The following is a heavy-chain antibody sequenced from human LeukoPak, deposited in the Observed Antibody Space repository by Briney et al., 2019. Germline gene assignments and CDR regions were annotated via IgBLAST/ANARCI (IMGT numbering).Heavy chain of an antibody. V-gene: IGHV1-69*01. Sequence: GSSVKVSCKASGGTFSSYAISWVRQAPGQGLEWMGGIIPILGTANYAQKFQGRVTITADESTSTAYMELSSLRSEDTAVYYCATPGTKLEWLLRDSYYYGMDVWGQGTTVTVSS. CDR2: IIPILGTA. CDR3: ATPGTKLEWLLRDSYYYGMDV. CDR1: GGTFSSYA. D-gene: IGHD3-3*01. J-gene: IGHJ6*02.